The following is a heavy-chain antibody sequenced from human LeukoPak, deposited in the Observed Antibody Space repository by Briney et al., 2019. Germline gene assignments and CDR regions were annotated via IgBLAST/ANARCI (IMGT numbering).Heavy chain of an antibody. CDR1: GFTFTRFW. CDR3: ATAPASVDSS. D-gene: IGHD3-3*01. Sequence: AGGSLRLFCAASGFTFTRFWLTWVRQSPGKGLEWVANINPDGTKTTYVDSVEGRFAISRDNAKNSVFLLMTSLRAEDTAMYYCATAPASVDSSWGQGTLVAVSS. CDR2: INPDGTKT. J-gene: IGHJ5*02. V-gene: IGHV3-7*01.